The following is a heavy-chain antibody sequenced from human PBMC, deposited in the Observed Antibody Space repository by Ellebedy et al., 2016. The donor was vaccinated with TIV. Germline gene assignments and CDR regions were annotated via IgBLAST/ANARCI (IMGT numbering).Heavy chain of an antibody. J-gene: IGHJ3*02. Sequence: SETLSLTCTVSNYFINSGSYWAWIRQPPGKGLEWIGYSYYIGTTNYNPSLKSRVTISEDTSKNQFSLRLSSVTAADTAMYYCARDSKKGWAFDIWGQGTMVTVSS. CDR2: SYYIGTT. V-gene: IGHV4-61*01. D-gene: IGHD2-15*01. CDR3: ARDSKKGWAFDI. CDR1: NYFINSGSY.